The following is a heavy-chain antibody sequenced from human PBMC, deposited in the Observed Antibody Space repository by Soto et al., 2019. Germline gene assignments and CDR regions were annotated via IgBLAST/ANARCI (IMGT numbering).Heavy chain of an antibody. CDR3: TSSPPSYCGGDCSIPLYYYYGMDV. D-gene: IGHD2-21*02. Sequence: HPGGSLRLSCAASGFTFSVSAMHWVRHASGKGLEWVGRIRSKANSYATAYAASVKGRFTISRDDSKNTAYLQMNSLKTEDTAVYYCTSSPPSYCGGDCSIPLYYYYGMDVWGQGTTVTVSS. V-gene: IGHV3-73*01. J-gene: IGHJ6*02. CDR2: IRSKANSYAT. CDR1: GFTFSVSA.